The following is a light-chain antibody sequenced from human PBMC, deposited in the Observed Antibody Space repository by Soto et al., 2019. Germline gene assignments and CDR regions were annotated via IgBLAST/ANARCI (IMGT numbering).Light chain of an antibody. V-gene: IGLV1-40*01. CDR1: SSNIGAGYD. CDR2: GNS. CDR3: QSYDRSLSGSTV. J-gene: IGLJ7*01. Sequence: QSVLTQPPSVSGAPGQRVTISCTGSSSNIGAGYDVHWYQQLPGTAPKLLIYGNSNRPSGVPDRFSGSKSGTSASLAITGLQAEDEADYYCQSYDRSLSGSTVFGGGTQLTVL.